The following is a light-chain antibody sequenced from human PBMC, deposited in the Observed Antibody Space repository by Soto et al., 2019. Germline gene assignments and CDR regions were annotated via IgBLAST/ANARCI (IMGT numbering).Light chain of an antibody. CDR1: QSVTTSY. CDR2: GAS. Sequence: EIVLTESPGTLSFSPGERATLSCRPRQSVTTSYLAWYQQKPGQPPRLLIYGASSRATGIPDRFSGSGSGTDFTLTISRLEPEDFAVFYCQHYDILPITFGGGTKVDIK. J-gene: IGKJ4*01. V-gene: IGKV3-20*01. CDR3: QHYDILPIT.